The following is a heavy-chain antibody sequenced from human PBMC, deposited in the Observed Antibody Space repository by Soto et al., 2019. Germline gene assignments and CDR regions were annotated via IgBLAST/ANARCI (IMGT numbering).Heavy chain of an antibody. CDR1: GYSFTSYW. CDR2: IYPGDSDT. CDR3: ARLVYCSGGSCYSSAFDI. V-gene: IGHV5-51*01. D-gene: IGHD2-15*01. Sequence: EVQLVQSGAEVKKPGESLKISCKGSGYSFTSYWIGWVRQMPGKGLEWIGIIYPGDSDTRYIPSFQGQVTISADKSISTAYLQWSSLKASDTAMYYCARLVYCSGGSCYSSAFDIWVQGTMVTVSS. J-gene: IGHJ3*02.